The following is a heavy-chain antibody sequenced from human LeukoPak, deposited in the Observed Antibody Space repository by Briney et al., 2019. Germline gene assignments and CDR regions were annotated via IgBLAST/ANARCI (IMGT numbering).Heavy chain of an antibody. Sequence: PGGSLRLSCAASGFTFSDYYMSWIRQAPGKGLEWVSYISSSGSTIYYADSVKGRFTISRDNAKNSLYLQMNSLRAEDTAVYYCARERARGLLLSDAFDIWGQGTMVTVSS. D-gene: IGHD2-15*01. J-gene: IGHJ3*02. V-gene: IGHV3-11*04. CDR2: ISSSGSTI. CDR1: GFTFSDYY. CDR3: ARERARGLLLSDAFDI.